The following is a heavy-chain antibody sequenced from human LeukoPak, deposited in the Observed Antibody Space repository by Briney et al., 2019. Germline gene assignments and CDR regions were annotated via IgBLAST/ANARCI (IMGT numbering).Heavy chain of an antibody. Sequence: PSETLSLTCTVSGGSISSYYWSWIRQPPGKGLEWIGYIYYSGSTNYNPSLKSRVTISVDTSKNQFSLKLSSVTAADTAVYYCARGWDLGFFDYWGQGTLVTVSS. D-gene: IGHD1-26*01. J-gene: IGHJ4*02. CDR2: IYYSGST. CDR3: ARGWDLGFFDY. CDR1: GGSISSYY. V-gene: IGHV4-59*01.